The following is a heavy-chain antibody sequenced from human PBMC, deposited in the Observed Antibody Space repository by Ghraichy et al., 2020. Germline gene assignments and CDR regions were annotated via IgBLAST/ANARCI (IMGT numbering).Heavy chain of an antibody. D-gene: IGHD2-15*01. CDR2: MYYSGST. V-gene: IGHV4-59*01. CDR1: GGSISSYY. CDR3: AKEYSY. Sequence: SETLSLTCTVSGGSISSYYWSWIRQPPGKGLEWIGYMYYSGSTNYNPSLKSRVTISVDTSKNQFSLKLSSVTAADTAVYYCAKEYSYWGQGTLVTVSS. J-gene: IGHJ4*02.